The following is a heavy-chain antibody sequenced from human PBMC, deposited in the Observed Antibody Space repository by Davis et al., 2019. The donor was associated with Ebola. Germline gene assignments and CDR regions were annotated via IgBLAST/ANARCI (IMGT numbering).Heavy chain of an antibody. CDR1: GFTFSDYY. J-gene: IGHJ6*02. D-gene: IGHD2-2*01. CDR2: ISSSSSYT. V-gene: IGHV3-11*06. CDR3: AKDNTRGAAMVDYYYGMDV. Sequence: PGGSLRLSCAASGFTFSDYYMSWIRQAPGKGLEWVSYISSSSSYTNYADSVKGRFTISRDNAKNSLYLQMNSLRAEDTAVYYCAKDNTRGAAMVDYYYGMDVWGQGTTVTVSS.